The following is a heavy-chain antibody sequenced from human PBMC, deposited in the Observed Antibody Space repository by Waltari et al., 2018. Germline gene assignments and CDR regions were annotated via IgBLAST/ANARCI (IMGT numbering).Heavy chain of an antibody. CDR3: ARVPMVRGVLAFMDV. CDR1: GYSISSGYY. Sequence: QVQLQESGPGLVKPSETLSLTCAVSGYSISSGYYWGWIRQPPGKGLEWIGNIYHNGSTYYNPSLKSRFTISVDTSKNQFSLKLSSVTAADTAVYYCARVPMVRGVLAFMDVWGQGTTVTVSS. CDR2: IYHNGST. V-gene: IGHV4-38-2*01. D-gene: IGHD3-10*01. J-gene: IGHJ6*02.